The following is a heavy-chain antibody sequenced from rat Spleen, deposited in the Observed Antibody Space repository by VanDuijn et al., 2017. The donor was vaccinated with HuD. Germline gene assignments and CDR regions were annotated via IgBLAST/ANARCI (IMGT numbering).Heavy chain of an antibody. D-gene: IGHD1-11*01. CDR3: ASLLTTEGIGAFDY. CDR1: GFTFSSFP. J-gene: IGHJ2*01. Sequence: EVQLVESGGGLVQPGRSLKLSCAASGFTFSSFPMAWVRQAPQKGLEWVASISSGGGNTYYRDSVKGRFTISRDNAKNTQYLQMDSLRSEDTATYYCASLLTTEGIGAFDYWGQGVMVTVSS. CDR2: ISSGGGNT. V-gene: IGHV5S13*01.